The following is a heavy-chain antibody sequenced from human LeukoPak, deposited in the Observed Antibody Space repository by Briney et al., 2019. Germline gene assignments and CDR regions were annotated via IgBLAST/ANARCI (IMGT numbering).Heavy chain of an antibody. CDR1: GGSFSGYY. CDR3: ARVRGRYYDSSGYYYKDYYYYYYMDV. V-gene: IGHV4-34*01. Sequence: SETLSLTCAVYGGSFSGYYWSWIRQPPGKGLEWIGEINHSGSTNYNPSLESRVTIPVDTSKNQFSLKLSSVTAADTAVYYCARVRGRYYDSSGYYYKDYYYYYYMDVWGKGTTVTVSS. D-gene: IGHD3-22*01. J-gene: IGHJ6*03. CDR2: INHSGST.